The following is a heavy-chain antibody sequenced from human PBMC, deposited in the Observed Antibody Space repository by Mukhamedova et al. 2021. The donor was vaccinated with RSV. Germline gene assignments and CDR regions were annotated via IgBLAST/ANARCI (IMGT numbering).Heavy chain of an antibody. J-gene: IGHJ3*01. CDR2: IWYDGSKT. V-gene: IGHV3-33*01. CDR3: PRENEALGAPDF. Sequence: VRQAPGKGPEWVALIWYDGSKTSYADSVKGRFTISRDNSKNTVYLQMNTLRPEDTALHNFPRENEALGAPDFWGKGTMVPVSS. D-gene: IGHD3-16*01.